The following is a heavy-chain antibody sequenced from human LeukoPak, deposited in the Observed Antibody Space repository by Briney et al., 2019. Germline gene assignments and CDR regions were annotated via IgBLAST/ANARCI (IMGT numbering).Heavy chain of an antibody. D-gene: IGHD1-7*01. CDR1: GYSISSGYY. CDR3: ASGYNWNYILGH. J-gene: IGHJ4*02. CDR2: IYHSGST. Sequence: SETLSLTCAVSGYSISSGYYWGWIRQPPGKGLEWIGSIYHSGSTYYNPSLKSRVTISVDTSKNQFSLKLTSVTAADTAVYYCASGYNWNYILGHWGQGTLVTVSS. V-gene: IGHV4-38-2*01.